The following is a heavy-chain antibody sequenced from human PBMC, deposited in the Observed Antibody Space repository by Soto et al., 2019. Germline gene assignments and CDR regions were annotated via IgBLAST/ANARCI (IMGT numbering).Heavy chain of an antibody. CDR2: IIPIFGTA. V-gene: IGHV1-69*01. CDR1: GVTFSKFI. Sequence: QVQLEQSGGEVKKPGSSVKVSCKASGVTFSKFIMTWVRQAPGLGLEWVGGIIPIFGTANYAQKFQGRVTITADESTSTSYLEVSNLRSEDTAVYYCAKVRYSSPMGYYYGMDVWGLGTAVTVSS. J-gene: IGHJ6*02. D-gene: IGHD6-19*01. CDR3: AKVRYSSPMGYYYGMDV.